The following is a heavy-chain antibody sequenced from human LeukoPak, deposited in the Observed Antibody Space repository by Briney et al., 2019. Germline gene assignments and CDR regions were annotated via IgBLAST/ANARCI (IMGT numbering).Heavy chain of an antibody. J-gene: IGHJ4*02. V-gene: IGHV3-9*01. CDR1: GFTFDDYA. CDR2: ISWNSGSI. Sequence: GRSLRLSCAASGFTFDDYAMHWVRQAPGKGLEWVSGISWNSGSIGYADPVKGRFTISRDNAKNSLYLQMNSLRAEDTALYYCAKVGRRFLEWLFLDYWGQGTLVTVSS. CDR3: AKVGRRFLEWLFLDY. D-gene: IGHD3-3*01.